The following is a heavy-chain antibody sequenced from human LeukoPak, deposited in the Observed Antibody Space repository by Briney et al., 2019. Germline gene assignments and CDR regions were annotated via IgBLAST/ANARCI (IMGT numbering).Heavy chain of an antibody. J-gene: IGHJ6*02. CDR1: GFTFSSYW. V-gene: IGHV3-7*03. CDR3: ARVGEQQLVYGMDV. D-gene: IGHD6-13*01. Sequence: GGSLRLSCAASGFTFSSYWMSWVRQAPGKGLEWVANIKQDGSEKYYVDSVKGRFTISRDNAKNSLYLQMNSPRAEDTAVYYCARVGEQQLVYGMDVWGQGTTVTVSS. CDR2: IKQDGSEK.